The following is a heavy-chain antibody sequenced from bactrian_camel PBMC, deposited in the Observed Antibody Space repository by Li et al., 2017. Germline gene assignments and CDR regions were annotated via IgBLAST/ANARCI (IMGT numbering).Heavy chain of an antibody. J-gene: IGHJ4*01. CDR1: ELTDRSLC. V-gene: IGHV3S1*01. D-gene: IGHD6*01. CDR2: IYTGDGST. CDR3: AEGRGSRGEHCYSLNY. Sequence: VQLVESGGGSVQAGGSLRLSCVASELTDRSLCMGWFRRQNPGAEREGVAVIYTGDGSTWYADSVKGRFTISRDSAKNTVYLQMNNLQPEDTTTYYCAEGRGSRGEHCYSLNYWGQGTQVTVS.